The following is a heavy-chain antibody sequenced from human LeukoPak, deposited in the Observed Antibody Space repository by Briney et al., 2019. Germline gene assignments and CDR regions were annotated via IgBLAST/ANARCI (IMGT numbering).Heavy chain of an antibody. CDR1: GYSISSGYY. V-gene: IGHV4-38-2*02. D-gene: IGHD3-9*01. CDR3: ARGPTYYDILTGYYQTSIGFDY. J-gene: IGHJ4*02. Sequence: SETLSLTCTVSGYSISSGYYWGWIRQPPGKGLEWIGSIYHSGVTYYNPSLKSRVTISVDTSKNQFSLKLSSVTAADTAVYYCARGPTYYDILTGYYQTSIGFDYWGQGTLVTVSS. CDR2: IYHSGVT.